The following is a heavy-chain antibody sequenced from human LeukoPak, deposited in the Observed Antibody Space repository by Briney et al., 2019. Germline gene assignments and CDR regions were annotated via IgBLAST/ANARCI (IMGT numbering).Heavy chain of an antibody. CDR3: AKANSSWAAFDY. CDR1: GFTFDDYA. D-gene: IGHD2-2*01. J-gene: IGHJ4*02. CDR2: ISWNSGSI. V-gene: IGHV3-9*01. Sequence: GGSLRLSCAASGFTFDDYAMHWVRQAPGKGLGWVSGISWNSGSIGYADSVKGRFTISRDNAKNSLYPQMNSLRAEDTALYYCAKANSSWAAFDYWGQGTLVTVSS.